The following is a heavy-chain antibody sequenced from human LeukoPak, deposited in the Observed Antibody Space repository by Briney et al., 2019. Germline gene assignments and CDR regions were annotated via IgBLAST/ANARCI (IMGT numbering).Heavy chain of an antibody. Sequence: GASVKVSCKASGYTFTGYYMHWVRQAPGQGLEWMGWINPNSGGTNYAQKFQGRVTMTRDTSISTAYMELSRLRSDDTAVYYRARVDYYDSSGYPDWGQGTLVTVSS. CDR3: ARVDYYDSSGYPD. D-gene: IGHD3-22*01. CDR1: GYTFTGYY. J-gene: IGHJ4*02. V-gene: IGHV1-2*02. CDR2: INPNSGGT.